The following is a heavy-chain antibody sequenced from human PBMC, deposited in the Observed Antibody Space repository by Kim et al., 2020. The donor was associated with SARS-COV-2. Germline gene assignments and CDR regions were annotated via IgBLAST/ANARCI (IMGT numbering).Heavy chain of an antibody. D-gene: IGHD3-22*01. CDR3: ARHPRITMIVVVPGYYFDY. CDR1: GGSISSSSYY. Sequence: SETLSPTCTVSGGSISSSSYYWGWIRQPPGKGLEWIGSIYYSGSTYYNPSLKSRVTISVDTSKNQFSLKLSSVTAADTAVYYCARHPRITMIVVVPGYYFDYWGQGTLVTVSS. V-gene: IGHV4-39*01. CDR2: IYYSGST. J-gene: IGHJ4*02.